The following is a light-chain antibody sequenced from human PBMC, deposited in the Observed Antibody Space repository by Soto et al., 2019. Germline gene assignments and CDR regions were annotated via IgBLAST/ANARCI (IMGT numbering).Light chain of an antibody. V-gene: IGLV2-14*01. Sequence: QSALTQPASVSGSPGQSITISCTGTSSDVGGYNYVSWYQQHPGKAPKLMIYDVSNRPSGVSNRFSGSKSGNTASLTISGLRAEDEADYYCSSYTSSSTDVVAGGGTQLTVL. J-gene: IGLJ2*01. CDR2: DVS. CDR3: SSYTSSSTDVV. CDR1: SSDVGGYNY.